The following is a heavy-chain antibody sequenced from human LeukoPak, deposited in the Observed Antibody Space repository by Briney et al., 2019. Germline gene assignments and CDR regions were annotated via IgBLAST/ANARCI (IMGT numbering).Heavy chain of an antibody. CDR3: ARDPGGINRVDY. Sequence: PGGSLRLSCAASGFTFSSCGMNWVRQAPGKGLEWVSSISNGGNYRYYADSMKGRFAISRDNSKNSLYLQMNSLRAEDTAVYYCARDPGGINRVDYWGQGTLVTVSS. CDR1: GFTFSSCG. D-gene: IGHD3-16*01. CDR2: ISNGGNYR. V-gene: IGHV3-21*01. J-gene: IGHJ4*02.